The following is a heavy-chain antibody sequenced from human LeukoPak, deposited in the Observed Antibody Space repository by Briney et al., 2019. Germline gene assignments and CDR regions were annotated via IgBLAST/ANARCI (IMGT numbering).Heavy chain of an antibody. CDR2: IYSSGST. V-gene: IGHV4-4*07. CDR3: ARESPGGGSGWYSDY. CDR1: GGSIRSYY. J-gene: IGHJ4*02. D-gene: IGHD6-19*01. Sequence: SETLSLTCTVSGGSIRSYYWSWIRQPAGKGLEWIGRIYSSGSTNYNPSLKSRVTMSLDSSKNQFSLKLSSVTAADTAVYYCARESPGGGSGWYSDYWGQGTLVTVSS.